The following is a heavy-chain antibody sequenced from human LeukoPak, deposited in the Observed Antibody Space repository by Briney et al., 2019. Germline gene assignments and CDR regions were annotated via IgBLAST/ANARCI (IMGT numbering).Heavy chain of an antibody. CDR2: IYPGDSDT. V-gene: IGHV5-51*01. D-gene: IGHD6-19*01. Sequence: GESLKISCKGSGYSFTSYWIGWVRQMPGKGLEWMGIIYPGDSDTRYSPSFQGQVTISADKSISTAYLQWSSLKASDTAMYYCARGPNDNYSSGWYSGYYFDYWGQGTLVTVSS. CDR1: GYSFTSYW. J-gene: IGHJ4*02. CDR3: ARGPNDNYSSGWYSGYYFDY.